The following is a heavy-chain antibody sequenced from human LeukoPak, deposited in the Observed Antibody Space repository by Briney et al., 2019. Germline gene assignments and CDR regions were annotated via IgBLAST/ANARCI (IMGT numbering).Heavy chain of an antibody. CDR2: ISVSGDST. J-gene: IGHJ4*02. Sequence: GGSLRLSCAASGFTFSSFAMSWVRQAPGKGLEWVSTISVSGDSTNYADSVKGRFTMSRDNSKNSLYLQMNSLRAEDTAVYYCAKAPNNFWSGATRYFDDWGQGTLVTVSS. V-gene: IGHV3-23*01. D-gene: IGHD3-3*01. CDR3: AKAPNNFWSGATRYFDD. CDR1: GFTFSSFA.